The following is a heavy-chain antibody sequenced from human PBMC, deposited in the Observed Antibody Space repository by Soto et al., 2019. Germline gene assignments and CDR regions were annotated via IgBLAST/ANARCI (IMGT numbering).Heavy chain of an antibody. V-gene: IGHV3-33*01. CDR3: AREYSSSWYVSLRGVGHYYGMDV. D-gene: IGHD6-13*01. J-gene: IGHJ6*02. Sequence: GGSLRLSCAASGFTFSSYGMHWVRQAPGKGLEWVAVIWYDGSNKYYADSVKGRFTISRDNSKNTLYLQMNSRRAEDTAVYYCAREYSSSWYVSLRGVGHYYGMDVWGQGTTVTVSS. CDR2: IWYDGSNK. CDR1: GFTFSSYG.